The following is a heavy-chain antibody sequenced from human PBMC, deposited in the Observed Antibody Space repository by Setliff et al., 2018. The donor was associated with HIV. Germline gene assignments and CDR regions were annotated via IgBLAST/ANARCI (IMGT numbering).Heavy chain of an antibody. V-gene: IGHV4-31*09. J-gene: IGHJ4*02. CDR2: IHYSGSI. Sequence: SETLSLTCTVSGGSISSGVYYWSWIRHHPGKGLEWIGYIHYSGSIYYNPSLKSRVTITVDESKNQFSLKLSSVTAADTAVYYCATYYIAVAGTFPYWGQGTLVTVSS. CDR3: ATYYIAVAGTFPY. D-gene: IGHD6-19*01. CDR1: GGSISSGVYY.